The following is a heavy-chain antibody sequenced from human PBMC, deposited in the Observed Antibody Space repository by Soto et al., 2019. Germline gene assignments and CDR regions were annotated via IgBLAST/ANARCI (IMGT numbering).Heavy chain of an antibody. CDR2: ISAYDDNT. D-gene: IGHD6-19*01. Sequence: GASVKVSCKASGYRFTSYGISWVRQAPGQGLEWLVWISAYDDNTKYAQTLQGRVSMSTDTSTNTAYMELRSLRSDDTAMYYCVRGPRGIAVAGDLVYYFPMDVWGQGTPVTVSS. V-gene: IGHV1-18*01. CDR1: GYRFTSYG. CDR3: VRGPRGIAVAGDLVYYFPMDV. J-gene: IGHJ6*02.